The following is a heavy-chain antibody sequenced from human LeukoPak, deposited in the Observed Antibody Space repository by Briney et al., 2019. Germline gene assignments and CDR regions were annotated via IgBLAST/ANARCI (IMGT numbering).Heavy chain of an antibody. CDR2: IYYSGST. J-gene: IGHJ4*02. V-gene: IGHV4-59*01. Sequence: PSETLSLTCTVSGGSISSYYWSWIRQPPGKGLEWIGYIYYSGSTNYSPSLKSRVTISVDTSKNQFSLKLSSVTAADTAVYYCARIYYYDSSGYYFFDYWGQGTLVTVSS. CDR1: GGSISSYY. CDR3: ARIYYYDSSGYYFFDY. D-gene: IGHD3-22*01.